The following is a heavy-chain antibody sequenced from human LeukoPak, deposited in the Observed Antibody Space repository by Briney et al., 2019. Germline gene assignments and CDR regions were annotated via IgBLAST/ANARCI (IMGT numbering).Heavy chain of an antibody. CDR1: GYTFTSYY. J-gene: IGHJ4*02. CDR3: ARVIVVVVAARLLFDY. CDR2: INPSGGST. Sequence: ASVKVSCKASGYTFTSYYMHWVRQAPGQGLEWMGIINPSGGSTSYAQKFQGRVTMTRDTSTSTVYMELSSLRSGDTAVYYCARVIVVVVAARLLFDYWGQGTLVTVSS. D-gene: IGHD2-15*01. V-gene: IGHV1-46*01.